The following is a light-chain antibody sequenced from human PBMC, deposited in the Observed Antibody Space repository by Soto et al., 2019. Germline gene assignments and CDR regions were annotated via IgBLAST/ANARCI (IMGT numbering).Light chain of an antibody. CDR3: HQRSSWPVT. CDR2: ATS. V-gene: IGKV3-11*01. Sequence: EIVLTQSPATLSLSPGERDTLSCSASQHINSYLAWYQQKPGQDPMRLIYATSNSATGIPARFSGSGSGTYFTIRISSLEPEDFTVYYCHQRSSWPVTFGHGTKVDIK. CDR1: QHINSY. J-gene: IGKJ3*01.